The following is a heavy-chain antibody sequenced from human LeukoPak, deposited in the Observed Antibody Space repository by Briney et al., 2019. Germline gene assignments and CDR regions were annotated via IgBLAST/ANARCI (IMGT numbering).Heavy chain of an antibody. CDR2: ISSSGSTI. CDR1: GFTFSDYY. J-gene: IGHJ4*02. V-gene: IGHV3-11*01. Sequence: GGSLRLSCAASGFTFSDYYVSWIRQAPGKGLEWVSYISSSGSTIYYADSVKGRFTISRDNAKNSLYLQMNSLRAEDTAVYYCARDRVYYDSAPNDYWGQGTLVTVSS. D-gene: IGHD3-22*01. CDR3: ARDRVYYDSAPNDY.